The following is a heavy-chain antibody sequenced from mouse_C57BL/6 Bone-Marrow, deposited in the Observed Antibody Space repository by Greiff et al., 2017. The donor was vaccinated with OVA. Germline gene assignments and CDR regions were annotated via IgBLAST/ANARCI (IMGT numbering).Heavy chain of an antibody. D-gene: IGHD1-1*01. CDR2: IDPENGDT. CDR1: GFNIKDDY. J-gene: IGHJ3*01. CDR3: TTRNYYGSSSFAY. Sequence: EVQLKESGAELVRPGASVKLSCTASGFNIKDDYMHWVKQRPEQGLEWIEWIDPENGDTEYASKFQGKATITADTSSNTAYLQLSSLTSEDTAVYYCTTRNYYGSSSFAYWGQGTLVTVSA. V-gene: IGHV14-4*01.